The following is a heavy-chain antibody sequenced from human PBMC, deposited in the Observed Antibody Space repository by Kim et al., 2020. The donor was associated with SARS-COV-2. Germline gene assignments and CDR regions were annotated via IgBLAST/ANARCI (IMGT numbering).Heavy chain of an antibody. Sequence: TYHADAVHGRFTSSRDNSKNTRYRQMNSPRAEDTAVYYCAKAPGPYYVDYWGQGTLVTVSS. J-gene: IGHJ4*02. V-gene: IGHV3-23*01. CDR3: AKAPGPYYVDY. CDR2: T.